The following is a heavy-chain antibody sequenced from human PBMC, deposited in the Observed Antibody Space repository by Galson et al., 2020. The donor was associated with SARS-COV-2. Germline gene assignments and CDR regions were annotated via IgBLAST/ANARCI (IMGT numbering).Heavy chain of an antibody. CDR1: GFTFSSYE. V-gene: IGHV3-48*03. CDR2: ISSSGSTI. Sequence: TGGSLRLSCAASGFTFSSYEMNWVRQAPGTGLEWVSYISSSGSTIYYADSVKGRFTISRDNAKNSLYLQMNSLRAEDTAVYYCARDDGRDSAFDIWGQGTMVTVSS. D-gene: IGHD2-15*01. J-gene: IGHJ3*02. CDR3: ARDDGRDSAFDI.